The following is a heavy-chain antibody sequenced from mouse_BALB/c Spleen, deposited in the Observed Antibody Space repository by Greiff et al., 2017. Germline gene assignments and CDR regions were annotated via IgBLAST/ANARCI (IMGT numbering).Heavy chain of an antibody. J-gene: IGHJ3*01. V-gene: IGHV14-4*02. CDR1: GFNIKDYY. D-gene: IGHD4-1*01. CDR3: SARQLTGTAWFAY. Sequence: EVQRVESGAELVRPGASVKLSCTASGFNIKDYYMHWVKQRPEQGLEWIGWIDPENGDTEYAPKFQGKATMTADTSSNTAYLQLSSLTSEDTAVYYGSARQLTGTAWFAYWGQGTLVTVSA. CDR2: IDPENGDT.